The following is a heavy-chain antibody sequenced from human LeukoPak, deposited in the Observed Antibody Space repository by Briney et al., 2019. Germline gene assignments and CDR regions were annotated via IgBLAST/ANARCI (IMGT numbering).Heavy chain of an antibody. D-gene: IGHD6-19*01. Sequence: GALRLSCAASGFTFSDYSMSWIRQAPGKGLEWVSYISSSGSTIYYADSVKGRFTISRDNAKNSLYLQMNSLRAEDTAVYYCARDKKQWLHYYYYGMDAWGQGTTVTVSS. J-gene: IGHJ6*02. CDR2: ISSSGSTI. V-gene: IGHV3-11*01. CDR1: GFTFSDYS. CDR3: ARDKKQWLHYYYYGMDA.